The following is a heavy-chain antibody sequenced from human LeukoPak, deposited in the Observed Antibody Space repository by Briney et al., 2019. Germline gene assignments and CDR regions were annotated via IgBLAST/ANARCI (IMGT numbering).Heavy chain of an antibody. CDR3: ARVMSDSSGSYPSYYYGMDV. D-gene: IGHD6-19*01. CDR1: GFTVSSNY. Sequence: GGSLRLSCAASGFTVSSNYMSWVRQAPGKGLEWVSVIYSGGSTYYADSVKGRFTISRHNSKNTLYLQMNSLRAEDTAVYYCARVMSDSSGSYPSYYYGMDVWGQGTTVTVSS. V-gene: IGHV3-53*04. CDR2: IYSGGST. J-gene: IGHJ6*02.